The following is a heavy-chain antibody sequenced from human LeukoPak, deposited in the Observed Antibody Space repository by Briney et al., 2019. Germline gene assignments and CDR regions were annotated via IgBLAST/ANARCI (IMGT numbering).Heavy chain of an antibody. J-gene: IGHJ5*02. CDR3: AKPLSIAARRGIGWFDP. Sequence: QAGGSLRLSCAASGFTFSSYAMSWVRQAPGKGLEWVSAISGSGGSTYHADSVKGRFTISRDNSKNTLYLQMNSLRAEDTAVYYCAKPLSIAARRGIGWFDPWGQGTLVTVSS. D-gene: IGHD6-6*01. CDR2: ISGSGGST. V-gene: IGHV3-23*01. CDR1: GFTFSSYA.